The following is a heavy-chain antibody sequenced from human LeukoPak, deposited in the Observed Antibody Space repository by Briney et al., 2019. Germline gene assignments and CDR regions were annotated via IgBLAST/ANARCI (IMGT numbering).Heavy chain of an antibody. Sequence: PGGSLRLSCAASGFTFSSYSMNWVRQAPGKGLEWVSSISSSSSYIYYADSVKGRFTISRDNAKNSLYLQMNSLRAEDTAVYYCARDNPYCSSTSCLHAFDIWGQGTMVTVSS. J-gene: IGHJ3*02. V-gene: IGHV3-21*04. CDR2: ISSSSSYI. CDR1: GFTFSSYS. CDR3: ARDNPYCSSTSCLHAFDI. D-gene: IGHD2-2*01.